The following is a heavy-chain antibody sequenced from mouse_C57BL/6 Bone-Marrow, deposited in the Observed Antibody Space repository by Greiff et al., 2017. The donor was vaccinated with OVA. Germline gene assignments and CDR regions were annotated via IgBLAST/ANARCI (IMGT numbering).Heavy chain of an antibody. V-gene: IGHV1-81*01. D-gene: IGHD1-1*01. CDR3: AREADYYGSSWYFDV. CDR2: IYPRSGNT. J-gene: IGHJ1*03. Sequence: QVQLQQSGAELARPGASVKLSCKASGYTFTSYGISWVKQRTGQGLEWIGEIYPRSGNTYYNEKFKGKATLTADKSSSTAYMALRSLTSEDSAVYFCAREADYYGSSWYFDVWGTGTTVTVSS. CDR1: GYTFTSYG.